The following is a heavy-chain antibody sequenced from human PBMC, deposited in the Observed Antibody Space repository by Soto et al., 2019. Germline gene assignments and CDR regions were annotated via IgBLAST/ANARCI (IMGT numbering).Heavy chain of an antibody. D-gene: IGHD1-1*01. CDR1: GYTFTSYG. CDR2: ISAHNDNT. V-gene: IGHV1-18*01. Sequence: QVHLVQSGAEVRKPGASVKVSCKGCGYTFTSYGIAWVRQAAGQGLEWMGWISAHNDNTNYAQKVQGRVTVTRDTSTSTAYMELRNLRSDDTAVYYCARGRYGDYWGQGALVSVSS. CDR3: ARGRYGDY. J-gene: IGHJ4*02.